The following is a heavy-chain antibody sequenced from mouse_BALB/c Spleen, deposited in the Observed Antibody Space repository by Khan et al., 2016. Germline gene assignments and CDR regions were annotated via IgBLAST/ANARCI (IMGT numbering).Heavy chain of an antibody. CDR3: ARGAY. Sequence: QVRLQQSGAELMKPGASVKISCKATGYTFSSYWIEWVKERPGHGLEWIGEILPGSGSTNYNEKFKGKATFTAETYSNTAYMQLSSLISEDSSVFYCARGAYWGQGTLVTVSA. J-gene: IGHJ3*01. CDR1: GYTFSSYW. CDR2: ILPGSGST. V-gene: IGHV1-9*01.